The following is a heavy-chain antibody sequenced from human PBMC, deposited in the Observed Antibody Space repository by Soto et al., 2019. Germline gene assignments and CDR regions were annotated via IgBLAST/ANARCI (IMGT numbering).Heavy chain of an antibody. Sequence: QVQLVQSGAEVKKPGSSVKVSCKSSGGTFSNYGFSWVRQAPGQGLECMGVIVPIFGAEHPQKFQGRVTITAVESTYTVFMELRGLSSEDTAVYYCARGGSAYAGSGYYQGHVWGQGTTVTVSS. V-gene: IGHV1-69*12. J-gene: IGHJ6*02. CDR3: ARGGSAYAGSGYYQGHV. D-gene: IGHD3-22*01. CDR2: IVPIFGA. CDR1: GGTFSNYG.